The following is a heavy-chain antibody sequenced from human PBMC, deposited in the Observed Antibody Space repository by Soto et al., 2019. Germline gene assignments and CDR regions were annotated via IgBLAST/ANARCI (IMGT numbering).Heavy chain of an antibody. D-gene: IGHD2-15*01. V-gene: IGHV4-59*01. J-gene: IGHJ6*03. Sequence: SETLSLTCTVSGGSISSYYWSWIRQPPGKGLEWIGYIYYSGSTNYNPSLKSRVTISVDTSKNQFSLKLSSVTAADTAVYYCGRTEQWWEGGYYYYYYMDVWGKGTPVTVSS. CDR3: GRTEQWWEGGYYYYYYMDV. CDR2: IYYSGST. CDR1: GGSISSYY.